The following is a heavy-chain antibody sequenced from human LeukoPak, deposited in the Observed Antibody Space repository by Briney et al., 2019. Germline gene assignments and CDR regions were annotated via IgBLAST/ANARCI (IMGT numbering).Heavy chain of an antibody. V-gene: IGHV4-39*01. J-gene: IGHJ4*02. D-gene: IGHD6-6*01. CDR1: GGSISSSSYY. CDR3: ARHFGIAARPDYFDY. Sequence: SETLSLTCTVSGGSISSSSYYWGWIRQPPGKGLEWIGSIYYSGSTYYNPSLKSRVTISVDTSKNQFSLKLSSVTAADTAMYYCARHFGIAARPDYFDYWGQGTLVTVSS. CDR2: IYYSGST.